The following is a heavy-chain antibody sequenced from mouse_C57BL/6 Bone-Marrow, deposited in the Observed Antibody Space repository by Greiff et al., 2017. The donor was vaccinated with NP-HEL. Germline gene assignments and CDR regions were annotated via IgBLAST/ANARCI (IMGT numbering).Heavy chain of an antibody. CDR3: ARWLPLYFDY. J-gene: IGHJ2*01. Sequence: EVKLQQSGPELVKPGASVKISCKASGYTFTDYYMNWVKQSHGKSLEWIGDINPNNGGTSYNQKFKGKATLTVDKSSSTAYMELRSLTSEDSAVYYCARWLPLYFDYWGQGTTLTVSS. D-gene: IGHD2-2*01. V-gene: IGHV1-26*01. CDR2: INPNNGGT. CDR1: GYTFTDYY.